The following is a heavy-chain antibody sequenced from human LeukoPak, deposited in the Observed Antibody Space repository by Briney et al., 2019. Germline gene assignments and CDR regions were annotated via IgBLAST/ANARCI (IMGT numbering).Heavy chain of an antibody. CDR2: IYHSGST. CDR3: ARAVGTSRNFFDY. CDR1: GYSISSGFY. D-gene: IGHD4-23*01. J-gene: IGHJ4*02. Sequence: SETLSLTCTVSGYSISSGFYWGCIRQPPGKGLECIGSIYHSGSTYYNPSLRSRVTISVDTSKNQFSLNLSSVTAADTAMYYCARAVGTSRNFFDYWGQGTLVTVSS. V-gene: IGHV4-38-2*02.